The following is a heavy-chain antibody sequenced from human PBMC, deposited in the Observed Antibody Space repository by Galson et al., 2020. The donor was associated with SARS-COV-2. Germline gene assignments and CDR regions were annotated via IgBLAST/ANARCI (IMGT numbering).Heavy chain of an antibody. CDR3: ARQGPQWLVQDWFDP. Sequence: GESLKISCKGSGYSFTSYWIGWVRQMPGKGLEWMGIIYPSDSDTRYSPSFQGQVTISADKSISTAYLQWSSLKASDTAMYYCARQGPQWLVQDWFDPWGQGTLVTVSS. J-gene: IGHJ5*02. D-gene: IGHD6-19*01. CDR2: IYPSDSDT. V-gene: IGHV5-51*01. CDR1: GYSFTSYW.